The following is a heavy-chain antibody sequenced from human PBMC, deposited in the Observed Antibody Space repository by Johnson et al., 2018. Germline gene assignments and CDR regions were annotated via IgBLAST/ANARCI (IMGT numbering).Heavy chain of an antibody. Sequence: VQLVQSGGGLVQPGGSLRLSCAASGFTFSSYVMTWVRQAPGKGLEWVSTISDSGSSTYYADSVKGRFTISRDNSKNTLYLQMNSLRAGDTAVFYCAREDDYGDYKYYYYMDVWGKGTTVTVSS. CDR2: ISDSGSST. V-gene: IGHV3-23*04. CDR1: GFTFSSYV. CDR3: AREDDYGDYKYYYYMDV. J-gene: IGHJ6*03. D-gene: IGHD4-17*01.